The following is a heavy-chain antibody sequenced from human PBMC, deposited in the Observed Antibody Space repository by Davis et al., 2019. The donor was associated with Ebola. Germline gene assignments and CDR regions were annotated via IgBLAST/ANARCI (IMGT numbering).Heavy chain of an antibody. CDR3: VKGREPPIEWEILHAFDS. D-gene: IGHD1-26*01. V-gene: IGHV3-23*01. J-gene: IGHJ4*02. CDR1: GFTFNNYA. CDR2: ITHSGDYT. Sequence: GGSLRLSCAASGFTFNNYAMNWVRQAPGKGLEWVSTITHSGDYTYYTDSVKGRFTISRDNSKSTLYLQMSSLRAEDTAVYYCVKGREPPIEWEILHAFDSWGQGALVTVSS.